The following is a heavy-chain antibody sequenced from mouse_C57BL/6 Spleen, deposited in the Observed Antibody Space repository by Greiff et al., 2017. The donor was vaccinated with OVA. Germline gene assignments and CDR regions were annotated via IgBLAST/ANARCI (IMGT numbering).Heavy chain of an antibody. V-gene: IGHV5-12*01. CDR3: ARHDGYYPFDY. J-gene: IGHJ2*01. Sequence: EVQRVESGGGLVQPGGSLKLSCAASGFTFSDYYMYWVRQTPEKRLEWVAYISNGGGSTYYPDTVKGRFTISRDNAKNTLYLQMSRLKSEDTAMYYCARHDGYYPFDYWGQGTTLTVSS. D-gene: IGHD2-3*01. CDR1: GFTFSDYY. CDR2: ISNGGGST.